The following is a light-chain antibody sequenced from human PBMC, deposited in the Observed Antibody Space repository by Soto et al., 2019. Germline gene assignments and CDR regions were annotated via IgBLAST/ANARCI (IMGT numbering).Light chain of an antibody. Sequence: HMTQSPSSLSSSMGASVTITFQASHDIHNFLNWYQQQPGKAPKLLIYDTSNLEEGVSSRFSGSGSGTDFTFTISSLQPEDVATYYCQQYHNLITFGQGTRLEIK. CDR2: DTS. CDR1: HDIHNF. V-gene: IGKV1-33*01. J-gene: IGKJ5*01. CDR3: QQYHNLIT.